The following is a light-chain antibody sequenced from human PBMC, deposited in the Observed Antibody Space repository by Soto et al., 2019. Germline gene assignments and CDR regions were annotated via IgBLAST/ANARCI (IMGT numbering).Light chain of an antibody. V-gene: IGKV3-15*01. CDR3: QQYHSYAIT. CDR1: QSVGSN. J-gene: IGKJ5*01. CDR2: GAS. Sequence: IVMTQSPATLSVSPGERATLSCRASQSVGSNLAWYQQKPGQAPRLLIYGASTRATGIPARFSGSGSGTEFTLTISSLQPDDFATYYCQQYHSYAITFGQGTRLEIK.